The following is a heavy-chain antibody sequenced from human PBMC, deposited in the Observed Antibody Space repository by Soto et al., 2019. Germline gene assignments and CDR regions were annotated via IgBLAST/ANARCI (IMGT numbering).Heavy chain of an antibody. V-gene: IGHV4-31*03. CDR1: GGSISNGGYY. J-gene: IGHJ5*02. CDR3: ARDERGNNWFDP. Sequence: SETLCLTYTVSGGSISNGGYYWSWIRQHPGKGLEWIGYIYYSGSTYYNPSLKSRVTISVDTSKNQFSLKLSSVTAADTAVYYCARDERGNNWFDPWGQGTLVTVSS. CDR2: IYYSGST.